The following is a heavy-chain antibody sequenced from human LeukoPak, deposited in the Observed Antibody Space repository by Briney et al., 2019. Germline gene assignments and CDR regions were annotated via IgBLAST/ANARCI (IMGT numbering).Heavy chain of an antibody. D-gene: IGHD6-6*01. CDR1: GFTFDDYA. CDR3: AKAVGYTSSSGGYFDY. J-gene: IGHJ4*02. Sequence: GGSLRLSCAASGFTFDDYAMHWVRQAPGKGLEWASGISWNSGNIGYADSVKGRFTISRDNAENSLYLQMNSLRAEDMALYYCAKAVGYTSSSGGYFDYWGQGILVTVSS. CDR2: ISWNSGNI. V-gene: IGHV3-9*03.